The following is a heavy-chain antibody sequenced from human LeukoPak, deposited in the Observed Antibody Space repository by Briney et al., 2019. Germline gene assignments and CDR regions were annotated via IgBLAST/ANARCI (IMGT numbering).Heavy chain of an antibody. CDR3: ARGYGGNSDYFDY. CDR2: IYHSGST. CDR1: GGSISSGGYS. V-gene: IGHV4-30-2*01. J-gene: IGHJ4*02. Sequence: SETLSLTCAVFGGSISSGGYSWSWLRQPPGKGMEWIGYIYHSGSTYYNPSLKSRVTISVDRSKNQLSLKLSSVTAADTAVYYCARGYGGNSDYFDYWGQGTLVTVSS. D-gene: IGHD4-23*01.